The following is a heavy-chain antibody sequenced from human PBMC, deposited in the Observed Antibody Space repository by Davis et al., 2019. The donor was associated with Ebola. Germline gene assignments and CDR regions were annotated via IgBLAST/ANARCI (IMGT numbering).Heavy chain of an antibody. CDR2: IYYSGST. CDR3: ASQNYDILTGFDY. CDR1: GGSISSSSYY. J-gene: IGHJ4*02. D-gene: IGHD3-9*01. V-gene: IGHV4-39*01. Sequence: PSETLSLTCTVSGGSISSSSYYWGWIRQPPGKGLEWIGSIYYSGSTYYNPSLKSRVTISVDTSKNQFSLKLSSVTATDTAVYYCASQNYDILTGFDYWGQGTLVTVSS.